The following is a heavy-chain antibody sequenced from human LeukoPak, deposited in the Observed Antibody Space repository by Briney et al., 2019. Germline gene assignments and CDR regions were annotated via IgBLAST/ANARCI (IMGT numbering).Heavy chain of an antibody. J-gene: IGHJ4*02. V-gene: IGHV3-23*01. CDR1: GFTFSSYA. CDR2: ISGSGGST. D-gene: IGHD3-3*01. CDR3: AKDRPFGVVIIPDPWYYFDY. Sequence: QPGGSLRLSCTASGFTFSSYAMSWVRQAPGKGLEWVSAISGSGGSTYYADSVKGRFTISRDNSKNTLYLQMNSLRAEDTAVYYCAKDRPFGVVIIPDPWYYFDYWGQGTLVTVSS.